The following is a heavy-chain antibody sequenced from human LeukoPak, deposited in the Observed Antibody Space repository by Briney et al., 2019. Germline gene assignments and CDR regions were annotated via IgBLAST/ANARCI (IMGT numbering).Heavy chain of an antibody. D-gene: IGHD2-2*01. Sequence: GGSLRLSCAASGFTFSSYSMNWVRQAPGKGLKWVSSISSSSSYIYYADSVKGRFTISRDNAKNSLYLQMNSLRAEDTAVYYCARGCSSTSCYGFDYWGQGTLVTVSS. V-gene: IGHV3-21*04. CDR1: GFTFSSYS. CDR2: ISSSSSYI. CDR3: ARGCSSTSCYGFDY. J-gene: IGHJ4*02.